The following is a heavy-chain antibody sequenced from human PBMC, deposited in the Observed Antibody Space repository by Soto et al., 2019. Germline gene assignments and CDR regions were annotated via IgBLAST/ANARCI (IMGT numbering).Heavy chain of an antibody. CDR2: IIPMFGTP. CDR1: GGSFSRHA. Sequence: SVKVSCKASGGSFSRHAISWVRQAPGQGLEWMGGIIPMFGTPNYAEKFQGRLSITADESTTTVYMQLSSLRSEDTAVYYCARQFDYDSSGHYYAYWGQGTLVTVSS. J-gene: IGHJ4*02. V-gene: IGHV1-69*13. CDR3: ARQFDYDSSGHYYAY. D-gene: IGHD3-22*01.